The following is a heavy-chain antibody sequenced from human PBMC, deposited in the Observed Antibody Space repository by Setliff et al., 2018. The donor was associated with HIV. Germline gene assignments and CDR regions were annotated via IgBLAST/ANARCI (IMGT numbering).Heavy chain of an antibody. V-gene: IGHV5-51*01. D-gene: IGHD3-9*01. CDR2: IYPDDSAT. Sequence: ESLKISCQGFGYSFSDNWIGWVRQKPGKGLEWMGIIYPDDSATRYSPSFQGRVTISADKSINTAYMRWRSLRASDTAMYFCAKHGFERKSPYNWFDSWGQGTLVTVSS. CDR1: GYSFSDNW. CDR3: AKHGFERKSPYNWFDS. J-gene: IGHJ5*01.